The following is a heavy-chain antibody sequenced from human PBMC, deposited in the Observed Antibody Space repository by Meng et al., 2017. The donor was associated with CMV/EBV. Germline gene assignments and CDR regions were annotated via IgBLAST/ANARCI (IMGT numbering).Heavy chain of an antibody. V-gene: IGHV4-61*01. Sequence: SETLSLTCTVSGGSVSSGSYYWSWIRQPPGKGLEWIGYIYYSGSTNYNPSHKSRVTISVDTSKNQFSLKLSSVTAADTAVYYCARGLRGSYPLDYWGQGTLVTVSS. D-gene: IGHD1-26*01. CDR2: IYYSGST. CDR3: ARGLRGSYPLDY. J-gene: IGHJ4*02. CDR1: GGSVSSGSYY.